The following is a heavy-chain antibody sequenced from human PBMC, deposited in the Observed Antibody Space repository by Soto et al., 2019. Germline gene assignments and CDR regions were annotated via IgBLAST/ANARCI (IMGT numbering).Heavy chain of an antibody. CDR1: GLTLSMSW. V-gene: IGHV3-74*01. D-gene: IGHD2-2*01. J-gene: IGHJ4*02. CDR2: INRDGSST. Sequence: GGSELRSVEGCGLTLSMSWGSLVRRAKGKGLVWVSRINRDGSSTSYADSVKGRFTISRDNAKNTLYLQMNSPRAEDTPVYYCPRAPVGDRVVVPTEAYLGQGTLVTVSS. CDR3: PRAPVGDRVVVPTEAY.